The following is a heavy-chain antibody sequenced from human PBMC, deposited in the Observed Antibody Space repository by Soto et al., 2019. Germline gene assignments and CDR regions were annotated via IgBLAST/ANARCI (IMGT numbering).Heavy chain of an antibody. CDR3: AKPLQQWLLQGSGVDV. J-gene: IGHJ6*02. D-gene: IGHD6-19*01. CDR2: ISGDTATT. V-gene: IGHV3-23*01. CDR1: GFSFSEYS. Sequence: GGSLRLSCAASGFSFSEYSMTWVRQAPGKGLQWVSAISGDTATTHYADSVKGRFTISRDNSRDTLYLQMNSLRVEGTAIYYCAKPLQQWLLQGSGVDVWGQGTTVTVSS.